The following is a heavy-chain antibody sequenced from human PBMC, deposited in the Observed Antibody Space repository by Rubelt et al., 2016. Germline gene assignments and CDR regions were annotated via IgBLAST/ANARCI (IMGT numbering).Heavy chain of an antibody. V-gene: IGHV1-24*01. J-gene: IGHJ3*02. CDR2: FDGEDGET. Sequence: QVQLVQSGAVLKKPGASVKVSCKVSGDTLSVFSIHWVRQAPGKGLEWMGGFDGEDGETVYAQNFQGRLIMTEDTSTDTADMERSRLTSADTAVYYCSTADSSSWYDATDTWGQGTMVTVSS. D-gene: IGHD6-13*01. CDR1: GDTLSVFS. CDR3: STADSSSWYDATDT.